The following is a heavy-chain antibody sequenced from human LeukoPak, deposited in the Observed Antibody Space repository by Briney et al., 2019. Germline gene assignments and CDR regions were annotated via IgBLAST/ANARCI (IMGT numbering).Heavy chain of an antibody. J-gene: IGHJ4*02. D-gene: IGHD2-2*02. CDR3: AKGGKRPEVVPAAIFDY. V-gene: IGHV3-30*18. Sequence: GGSLRLSCAASGFTFSSYGMHWVRQAPGKGLEWVAVISYDGSNKYYADSVKGRFTISRDNSKNTLYLQMNSLRAEDTAVYYCAKGGKRPEVVPAAIFDYWGQGTLVTVSS. CDR2: ISYDGSNK. CDR1: GFTFSSYG.